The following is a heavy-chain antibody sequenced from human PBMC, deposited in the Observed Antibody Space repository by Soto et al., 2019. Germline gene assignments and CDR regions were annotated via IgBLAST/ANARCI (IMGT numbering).Heavy chain of an antibody. CDR3: ARERITIFGAVRSYYYYGMDV. Sequence: SETLSLTCAVSGGSISSSNWWSWVRQPPGKGLEWIGEIYHSGSTNYNPSLKSRVTISVDKSKNQFSLKLSSVTAADTAVYYCARERITIFGAVRSYYYYGMDVWGQGTTVTVSS. D-gene: IGHD3-3*01. CDR1: GGSISSSNW. J-gene: IGHJ6*02. CDR2: IYHSGST. V-gene: IGHV4-4*02.